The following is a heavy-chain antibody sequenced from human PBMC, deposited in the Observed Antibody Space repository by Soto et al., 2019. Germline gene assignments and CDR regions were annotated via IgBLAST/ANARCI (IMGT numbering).Heavy chain of an antibody. Sequence: EVPLVESGGGLVQPGGSLRLSCEASGFTFSSRWMTWVRQGPGKGLEWVANIKQDENGKDYVDSVKGRFTISRDNDKNSLYLQMNSLRAEDTAVYYCATHDGPAAAGLVLDFWGQGTLVTVSS. D-gene: IGHD6-13*01. CDR3: ATHDGPAAAGLVLDF. CDR2: IKQDENGK. CDR1: GFTFSSRW. J-gene: IGHJ4*02. V-gene: IGHV3-7*02.